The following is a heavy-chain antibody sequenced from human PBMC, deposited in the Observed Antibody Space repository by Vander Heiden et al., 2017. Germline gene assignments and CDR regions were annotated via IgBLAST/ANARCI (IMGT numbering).Heavy chain of an antibody. D-gene: IGHD1-26*01. J-gene: IGHJ6*02. V-gene: IGHV4-59*01. Sequence: QVQLQESGPGLVKPSETLSLTCTVSGGSISSSYWSWIRQPPGKGLEWIGYSYYSGSTTYSPSLKSRVTISVDTSKNQFSLKLSSVTAADTAVYYCARVTGSSDRGYYYYGMDVWGPGTTVTVSS. CDR2: SYYSGST. CDR3: ARVTGSSDRGYYYYGMDV. CDR1: GGSISSSY.